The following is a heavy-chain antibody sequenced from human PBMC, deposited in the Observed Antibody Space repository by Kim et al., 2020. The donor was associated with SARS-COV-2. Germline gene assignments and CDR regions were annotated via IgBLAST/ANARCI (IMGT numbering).Heavy chain of an antibody. J-gene: IGHJ4*02. Sequence: GGSLRLSCAASGFTFSSYEMNWVRQAPGKGLEWVSYISSSGSTIYYADSVKGRFTISRDNAKNSLYLQMNSLRAEDTAVYYCASTSYLEQLDRDYWGQGTLVTVSS. D-gene: IGHD6-6*01. V-gene: IGHV3-48*03. CDR2: ISSSGSTI. CDR1: GFTFSSYE. CDR3: ASTSYLEQLDRDY.